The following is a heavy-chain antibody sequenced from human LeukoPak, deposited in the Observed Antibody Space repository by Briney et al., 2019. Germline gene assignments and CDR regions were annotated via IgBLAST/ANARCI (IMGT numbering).Heavy chain of an antibody. Sequence: SETLSLTCTVSGGSISSSSYYWGWIRQPPGKGLEWIGSIYYSGTTYYNPSLKSRVTISVDTFKNQFSLKLISVTAADAAVYYCARLGVVFDFWGQGTLVTVSS. CDR1: GGSISSSSYY. V-gene: IGHV4-39*01. J-gene: IGHJ4*02. D-gene: IGHD3-16*01. CDR2: IYYSGTT. CDR3: ARLGVVFDF.